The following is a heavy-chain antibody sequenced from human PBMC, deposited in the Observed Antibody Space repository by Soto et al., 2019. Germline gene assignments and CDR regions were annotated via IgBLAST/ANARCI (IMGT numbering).Heavy chain of an antibody. Sequence: GGSLRLSCAASGFTFSSYAMSWVRQAPGKGLEWVSAISGSGGSTYYADSVKGRFTISRDNSKNTLYLQMNSLRAEDTAVYYCAKGVGNGSYRYTDVYFDYWGQGTLVTVSS. J-gene: IGHJ4*02. CDR3: AKGVGNGSYRYTDVYFDY. D-gene: IGHD3-16*02. CDR1: GFTFSSYA. V-gene: IGHV3-23*01. CDR2: ISGSGGST.